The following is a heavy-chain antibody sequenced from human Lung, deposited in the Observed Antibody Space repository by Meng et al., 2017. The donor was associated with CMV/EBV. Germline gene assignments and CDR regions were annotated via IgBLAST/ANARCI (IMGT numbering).Heavy chain of an antibody. CDR1: GFTLSSYA. CDR3: AKRGDSSGTYAMDV. CDR2: IRFDGTNK. Sequence: GXSXKISXAASGFTLSSYAMHWVRQAPGKGLEWVANIRFDGTNKYHADSVKGRFTISRDNSKNTLYLQMNSLRAEDTAVYYCAKRGDSSGTYAMDVWGQGTTVXVSS. D-gene: IGHD3-22*01. J-gene: IGHJ6*02. V-gene: IGHV3-30*02.